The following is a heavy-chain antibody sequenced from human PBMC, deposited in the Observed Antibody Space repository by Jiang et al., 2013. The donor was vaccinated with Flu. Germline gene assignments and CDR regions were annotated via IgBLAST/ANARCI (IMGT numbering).Heavy chain of an antibody. V-gene: IGHV4-61*01. Sequence: GSGLVKPSETLSLTCTVSGGSVSSGSYYWSWIRQPPGKGLEWIGYIYYSGSTNYNPSLKSRVTISVDTSKNQFSLKLSSVTAADTAVYYCASFYNWNDIRYDYWGQGTLVTVSS. CDR1: GGSVSSGSYY. CDR2: IYYSGST. D-gene: IGHD1-20*01. J-gene: IGHJ4*02. CDR3: ASFYNWNDIRYDY.